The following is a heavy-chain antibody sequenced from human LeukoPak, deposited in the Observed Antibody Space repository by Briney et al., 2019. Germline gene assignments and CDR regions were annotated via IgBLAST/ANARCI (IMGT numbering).Heavy chain of an antibody. D-gene: IGHD1-26*01. V-gene: IGHV1-18*01. CDR3: ARGRGSQGDY. CDR1: GYTFTSYS. Sequence: ASVKVSCKASGYTFTSYSINWVRQAPGQGLEWMGWISAYNGNSHYTQKFQGRITMTTDTSTSTVYMELSSLRSEDTAVYYCARGRGSQGDYWGQGTLVTVSS. J-gene: IGHJ4*02. CDR2: ISAYNGNS.